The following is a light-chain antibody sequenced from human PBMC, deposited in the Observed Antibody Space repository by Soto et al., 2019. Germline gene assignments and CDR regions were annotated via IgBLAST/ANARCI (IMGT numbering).Light chain of an antibody. J-gene: IGKJ4*01. CDR1: QRINNY. Sequence: EIVLTQSPGTLSLSPGERATLSCRASQRINNYLAWYQQKPGQPPRLLIYDASNRATAIPVRFSGSGSGTDFTLTISSLEPEDSAVYYCQYRGIWPPGATFGGGTKVEIK. CDR3: QYRGIWPPGAT. CDR2: DAS. V-gene: IGKV3-11*01.